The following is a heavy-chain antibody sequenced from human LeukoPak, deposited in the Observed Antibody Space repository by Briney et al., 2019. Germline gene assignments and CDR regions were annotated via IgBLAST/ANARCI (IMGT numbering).Heavy chain of an antibody. CDR2: ISGSGGST. CDR1: GFTFSSYW. J-gene: IGHJ5*02. Sequence: GGSLRLSCAASGFTFSSYWMHWVRQAPGKGLEWVSDISGSGGSTYYADSVKGRFTISRDNSKNTLYLQMNSLRAEDTAVYYCAKKHSTGLDPWGQGTLVTVSA. D-gene: IGHD2/OR15-2a*01. V-gene: IGHV3-23*01. CDR3: AKKHSTGLDP.